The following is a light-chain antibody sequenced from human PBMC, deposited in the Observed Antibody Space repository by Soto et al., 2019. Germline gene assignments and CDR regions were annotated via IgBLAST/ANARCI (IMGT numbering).Light chain of an antibody. J-gene: IGKJ3*01. CDR3: QQANSFPLT. V-gene: IGKV1-12*01. CDR2: AAA. CDR1: QSIGRW. Sequence: DIQMTQSPSSVSASVGDRVTITCRASQSIGRWLGWYQQKPGKAPELLIYAAASLQSGVPSRFSATFSGTEFTLTISSLQPEDLATYFCQQANSFPLTFGPGTKVDLK.